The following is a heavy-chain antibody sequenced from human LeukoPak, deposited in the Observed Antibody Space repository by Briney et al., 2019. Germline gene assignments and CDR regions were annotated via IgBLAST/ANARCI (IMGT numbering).Heavy chain of an antibody. V-gene: IGHV3-21*01. J-gene: IGHJ4*02. D-gene: IGHD2/OR15-2a*01. Sequence: GGSLRLSCAASGFTFSVFEMNWVRQAPGKGLEWVSSISSSSSFIYYADSVKGRFTISRDNAKNSLSLQMNTLRAEDTAVYYCARDVRVDFWGQGTLVTVSS. CDR3: ARDVRVDF. CDR1: GFTFSVFE. CDR2: ISSSSSFI.